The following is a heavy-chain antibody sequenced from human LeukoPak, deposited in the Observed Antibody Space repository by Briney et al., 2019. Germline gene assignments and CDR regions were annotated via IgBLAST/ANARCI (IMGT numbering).Heavy chain of an antibody. CDR1: GGSISSSSYY. CDR3: ARHLGFWQQLVSFGNWFDP. Sequence: SETLSLTCTVSGGSISSSSYYWGWIRQPPGKGLEWIGSIYYSGSTYYNPSLKSRVTISVDTSKNQFSLKLSSVTAADTAVYYCARHLGFWQQLVSFGNWFDPWGQGTLVTVSS. V-gene: IGHV4-39*01. CDR2: IYYSGST. D-gene: IGHD6-13*01. J-gene: IGHJ5*02.